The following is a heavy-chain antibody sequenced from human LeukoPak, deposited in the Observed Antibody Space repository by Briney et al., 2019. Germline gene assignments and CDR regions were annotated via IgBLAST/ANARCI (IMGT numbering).Heavy chain of an antibody. CDR2: IYTSGST. Sequence: PSQTLSLTCTVSGGSISSGSYYWSWIRQPAGKGLEWIGRIYTSGSTNYNPSLKSRVTISVDTSKNQFSLKLSSVTAADTAVYYCARGGHGYNSYYFDYWGQGTLVTVSS. CDR3: ARGGHGYNSYYFDY. V-gene: IGHV4-61*02. D-gene: IGHD5-24*01. CDR1: GGSISSGSYY. J-gene: IGHJ4*02.